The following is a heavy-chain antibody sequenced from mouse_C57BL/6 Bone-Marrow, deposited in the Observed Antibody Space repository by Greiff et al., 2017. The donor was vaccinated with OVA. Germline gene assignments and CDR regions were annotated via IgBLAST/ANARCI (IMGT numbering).Heavy chain of an antibody. CDR1: GFTFSDYG. V-gene: IGHV5-17*01. J-gene: IGHJ4*01. CDR2: ISSGSSTI. Sequence: EVKLMESGGGLVKPGGSLKLSCAASGFTFSDYGMHWVRQAPEKGLEWVAYISSGSSTIYYADTVKGRFTISRDNAKNTLFLQMTSLRSEDTAMYYCARPDYYGSSSYAMDYWGQGTSVTVSS. CDR3: ARPDYYGSSSYAMDY. D-gene: IGHD1-1*01.